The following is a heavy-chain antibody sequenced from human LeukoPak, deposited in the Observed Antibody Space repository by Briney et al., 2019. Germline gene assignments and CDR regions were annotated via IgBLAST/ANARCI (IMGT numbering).Heavy chain of an antibody. J-gene: IGHJ6*02. D-gene: IGHD3-22*01. CDR3: ARRSSYDSSGYYSLMDV. CDR1: GYSFTTYW. CDR2: IYPGDSDT. V-gene: IGHV5-51*01. Sequence: GESLKISCKGSGYSFTTYWIGWMRQMPGKGLEWMGIIYPGDSDTRYSPSFQGQVTISADKSISTAYLQWSSLKASDTAMYYCARRSSYDSSGYYSLMDVWGQGTTVTVSS.